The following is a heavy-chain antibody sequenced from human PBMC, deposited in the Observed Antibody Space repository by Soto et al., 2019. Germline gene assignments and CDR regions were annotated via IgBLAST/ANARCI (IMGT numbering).Heavy chain of an antibody. D-gene: IGHD2-2*03. J-gene: IGHJ3*02. CDR3: ATPSWILNAFDI. CDR2: FDPEDGET. Sequence: QVQLVQSGAEVKRPGASVKVSCKVSGYTLTELSMHWVRQAPGKGLEWMGGFDPEDGETIYAQKFQGRVNMTEDTSTDTAYMEQSIMRSEDTAVYYCATPSWILNAFDIWGQGTMVTVSS. V-gene: IGHV1-24*01. CDR1: GYTLTELS.